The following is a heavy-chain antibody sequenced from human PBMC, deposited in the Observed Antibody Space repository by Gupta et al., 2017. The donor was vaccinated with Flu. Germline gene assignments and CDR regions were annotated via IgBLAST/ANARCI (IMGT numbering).Heavy chain of an antibody. J-gene: IGHJ3*02. D-gene: IGHD3-22*01. CDR3: TTDNSQAYYYDSSGYHSDAFDI. V-gene: IGHV3-15*01. Sequence: EVQLVESGGGLVKPGGSLRLSCAASGFPFSNAWMSGVRQAPGKGLEWVGRIKSKTDGGTTDYAAPVKGRCTNSRDDSKNTLYLQMNSLKTEDTAVYYCTTDNSQAYYYDSSGYHSDAFDIGGQGTMVTVSS. CDR2: IKSKTDGGTT. CDR1: GFPFSNAW.